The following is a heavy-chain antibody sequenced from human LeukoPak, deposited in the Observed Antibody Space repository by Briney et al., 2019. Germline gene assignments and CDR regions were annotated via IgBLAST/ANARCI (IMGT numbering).Heavy chain of an antibody. D-gene: IGHD3-16*02. V-gene: IGHV4-34*01. CDR2: INHSGST. Sequence: PPETLSLTCAVYGGSFSGYYWSWIRQPPGKGLEWIGEINHSGSTNYNPSLKSRVTISVDTSKNQFSLKLSSVTAADTAVYYCARGGYDYVWGSYRYPRYFDYWGQGTLVTDSS. CDR1: GGSFSGYY. CDR3: ARGGYDYVWGSYRYPRYFDY. J-gene: IGHJ4*02.